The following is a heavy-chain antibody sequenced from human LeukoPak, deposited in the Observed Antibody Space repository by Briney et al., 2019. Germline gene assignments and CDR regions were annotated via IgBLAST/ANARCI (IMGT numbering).Heavy chain of an antibody. Sequence: ASVKVSCKPSGYTFSDYYMHWVRQAPGQGLEWVGWINPISGGTDYAQKFQGRVTMTRDTSITTAYMELSRLRSDDTAVYYCARDRGRNWGSDYWGQGTLVTVSS. D-gene: IGHD7-27*01. CDR1: GYTFSDYY. CDR3: ARDRGRNWGSDY. J-gene: IGHJ4*02. CDR2: INPISGGT. V-gene: IGHV1-2*02.